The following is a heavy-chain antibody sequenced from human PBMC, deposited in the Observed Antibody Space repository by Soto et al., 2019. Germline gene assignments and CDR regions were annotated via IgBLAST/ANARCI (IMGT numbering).Heavy chain of an antibody. CDR1: GFTFSSYA. CDR2: ISGSGGST. CDR3: ARRGSGSYYDY. V-gene: IGHV3-23*01. J-gene: IGHJ4*02. D-gene: IGHD1-26*01. Sequence: EVQLLESGGGLVQPGGSLRLSCAASGFTFSSYAMRWVRQAPGKGLEWVSAISGSGGSTYYADSVKGRFTISRDNSENTVYLQMNSLRGEDTAVYYCARRGSGSYYDYRGQGTLVTVSS.